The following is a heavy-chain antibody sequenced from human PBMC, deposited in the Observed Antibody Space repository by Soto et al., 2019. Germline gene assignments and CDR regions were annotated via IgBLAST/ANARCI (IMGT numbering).Heavy chain of an antibody. J-gene: IGHJ4*02. Sequence: PGGALRLSCADSGFTCSYYYKSWIRQAPGKGLEWVSYISSSGSTIYYADSVKGRFTISRDNAKNSLYLQMNSLRAEDTAVYYCARDQEYYYDSSGYPPADYWGQGTLVTVSS. D-gene: IGHD3-22*01. CDR2: ISSSGSTI. V-gene: IGHV3-11*01. CDR3: ARDQEYYYDSSGYPPADY. CDR1: GFTCSYYY.